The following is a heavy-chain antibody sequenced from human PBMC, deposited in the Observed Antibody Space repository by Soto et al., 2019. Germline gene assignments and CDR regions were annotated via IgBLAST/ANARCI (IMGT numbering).Heavy chain of an antibody. Sequence: EVQLVESGGGLVQPGGSLRLSCAASEFTFSAYDMHWVRQATGKGLEWVSAIGTQHDTYYPDSVKGRFTISRENAKNFWYLQMDRLRAGDTAVYYCARQASYWHGGGGWFDPWGQGTLVTVSS. D-gene: IGHD2-8*02. J-gene: IGHJ5*02. CDR1: EFTFSAYD. CDR2: IGTQHDT. CDR3: ARQASYWHGGGGWFDP. V-gene: IGHV3-13*01.